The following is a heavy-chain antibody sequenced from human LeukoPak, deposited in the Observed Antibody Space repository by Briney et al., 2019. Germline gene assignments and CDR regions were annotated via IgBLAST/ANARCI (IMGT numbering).Heavy chain of an antibody. J-gene: IGHJ4*02. CDR2: IYYSGST. D-gene: IGHD3-10*01. CDR3: ARHLAQYYYGSGSYLY. Sequence: SETLSLTCTVSGDSISSIYYWDWIRQPPGKGLEWIGSIYYSGSTYYNPSLKRRVTISVDTSKNQFSLKLTSVTAADTAVYYCARHLAQYYYGSGSYLYWGQGTPVTVSS. V-gene: IGHV4-39*01. CDR1: GDSISSIYY.